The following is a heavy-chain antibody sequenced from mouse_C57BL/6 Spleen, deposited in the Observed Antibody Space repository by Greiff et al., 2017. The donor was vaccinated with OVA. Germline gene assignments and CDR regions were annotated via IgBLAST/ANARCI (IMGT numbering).Heavy chain of an antibody. CDR1: GYTFTNYW. D-gene: IGHD1-1*01. J-gene: IGHJ1*03. V-gene: IGHV1-63*01. CDR2: IYPGGGYT. CDR3: AREGYYYGSSDWYFDV. Sequence: QVQLKESGAELVRPGTSVKMSCKASGYTFTNYWIGWAKQRPGHGLEWIGDIYPGGGYTNYNEKFKGKATLTADKSSSTAYMQFSSLTSEDSAIYYCAREGYYYGSSDWYFDVWGTGTTVTVSS.